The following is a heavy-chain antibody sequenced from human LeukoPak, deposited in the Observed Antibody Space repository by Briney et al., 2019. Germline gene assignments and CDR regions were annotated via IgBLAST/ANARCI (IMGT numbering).Heavy chain of an antibody. J-gene: IGHJ4*02. Sequence: AGSLRLSCAASGFTFTSYAMSWVRQPPGRGLEWVAAISGSGGSTYYTDFVKGRFTISKDNSKKTTYLQTDSHRPEGTAVYYCAKEYYDFWSGYPHDYGGEGTLVTVST. CDR3: AKEYYDFWSGYPHDY. V-gene: IGHV3-23*01. CDR2: ISGSGGST. CDR1: GFTFTSYA. D-gene: IGHD3-3*01.